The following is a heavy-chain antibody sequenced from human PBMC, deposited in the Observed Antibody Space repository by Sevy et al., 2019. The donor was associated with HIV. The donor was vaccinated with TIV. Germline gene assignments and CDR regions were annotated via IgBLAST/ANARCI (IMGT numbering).Heavy chain of an antibody. CDR3: VGADRPNQGDF. Sequence: GGSLRLSCAASGFTVSRNFMSRIRQAPGKGLEWVSIIYSDGTTFYADSVKGRFTISRDNSRNTLYLQMNTLRAEDTAVYYCVGADRPNQGDFWGQGTLVTVSS. D-gene: IGHD6-6*01. V-gene: IGHV3-53*01. CDR1: GFTVSRNF. CDR2: IYSDGTT. J-gene: IGHJ4*02.